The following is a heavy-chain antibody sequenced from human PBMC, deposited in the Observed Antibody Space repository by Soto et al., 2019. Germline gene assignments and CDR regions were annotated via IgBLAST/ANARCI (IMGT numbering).Heavy chain of an antibody. V-gene: IGHV1-2*04. CDR1: GYTFTGYY. CDR2: INPNSGGT. Sequence: ASVKVSCKASGYTFTGYYRHWVRQAPGQGLEWMGWINPNSGGTNYAQKYQDWVTMTRDTSISTAYMELSRLRSDDTALYYCARGLCSGGSCYNAAFDIWGQGTMVTVSS. J-gene: IGHJ3*02. D-gene: IGHD2-15*01. CDR3: ARGLCSGGSCYNAAFDI.